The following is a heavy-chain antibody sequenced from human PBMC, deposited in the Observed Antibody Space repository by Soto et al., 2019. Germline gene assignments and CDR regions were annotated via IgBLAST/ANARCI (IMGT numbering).Heavy chain of an antibody. Sequence: EVQLLESGGGLVQPGGSLRLSCAASGFTFSSYAMSWVRQAPGKGLEWVSAISGSGGSTYYADSVKGRFTISRDNSKNTLYLQMNSLRAEDTAVYDCAKDPWDGVVGFGNWFDPWGQGTLVTVSS. CDR3: AKDPWDGVVGFGNWFDP. CDR2: ISGSGGST. V-gene: IGHV3-23*01. CDR1: GFTFSSYA. D-gene: IGHD3-3*01. J-gene: IGHJ5*02.